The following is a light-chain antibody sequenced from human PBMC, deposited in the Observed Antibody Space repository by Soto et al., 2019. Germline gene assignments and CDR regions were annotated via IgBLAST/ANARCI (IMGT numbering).Light chain of an antibody. CDR2: GAS. V-gene: IGKV3-20*01. J-gene: IGKJ4*01. CDR1: QSVSSSY. Sequence: EIVLTQSPGTLSLSPGERATLSCRASQSVSSSYLAWYQQKPGQAPRLLIYGASSRATGIPDRFSGSGSGTHFTLPISRLEPEDFAVYYCQQYGSSPTFGGGTKVEI. CDR3: QQYGSSPT.